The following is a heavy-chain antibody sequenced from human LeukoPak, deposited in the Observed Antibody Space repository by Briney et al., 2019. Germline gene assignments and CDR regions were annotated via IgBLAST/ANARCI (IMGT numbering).Heavy chain of an antibody. Sequence: GGSLRLSCAASGFTISSYAMHWVRQAPGKGLEWVAVISYDGSNKYYADSVKGRFTISRDNSKNTLYLQMNSLRAEDTAVYYCARGSGYRPLGYFDYWGQGTLVTVSS. J-gene: IGHJ4*02. CDR1: GFTISSYA. CDR3: ARGSGYRPLGYFDY. D-gene: IGHD5-18*01. CDR2: ISYDGSNK. V-gene: IGHV3-30-3*01.